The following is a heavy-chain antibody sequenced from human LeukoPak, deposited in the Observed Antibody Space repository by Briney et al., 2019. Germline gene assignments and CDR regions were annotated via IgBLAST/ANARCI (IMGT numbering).Heavy chain of an antibody. Sequence: PGGSLILSCTASGFPFSRYAMHWVRQAPGKGLEWVAVISNDGSSRHNADSVKGRFTISRDNSKNALYLQMNSLRGDDTAVYYCARAPRMDSSAFYTDYWGQGTLVTVSS. CDR1: GFPFSRYA. J-gene: IGHJ4*02. V-gene: IGHV3-30*04. D-gene: IGHD6-13*01. CDR2: ISNDGSSR. CDR3: ARAPRMDSSAFYTDY.